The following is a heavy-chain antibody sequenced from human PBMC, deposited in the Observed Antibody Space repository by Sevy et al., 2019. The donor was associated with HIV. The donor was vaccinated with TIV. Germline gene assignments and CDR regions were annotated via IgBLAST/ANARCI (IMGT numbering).Heavy chain of an antibody. CDR3: ATAQYCSSTSCYRWFDP. CDR2: FDPEDGET. J-gene: IGHJ5*02. V-gene: IGHV1-24*01. CDR1: GYTLTELS. D-gene: IGHD2-2*01. Sequence: ASVKVSCKVSGYTLTELSMHWVRQAPGKGLEGMGGFDPEDGETIYGQKFHGRVTMTRDTSTDIDYMDLGSLRSEDTAVYDCATAQYCSSTSCYRWFDPWGQGTLVTVSS.